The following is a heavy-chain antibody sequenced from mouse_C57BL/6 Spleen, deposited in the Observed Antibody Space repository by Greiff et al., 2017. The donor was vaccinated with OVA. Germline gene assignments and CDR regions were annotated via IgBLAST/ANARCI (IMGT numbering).Heavy chain of an antibody. CDR3: ARDGYYYFDY. Sequence: EVQLVESGGGLVKPGGSLKLSCAASGFTFSDYGMHWVRQAPEKGLEWVAYISSGSSSIYYADTVKGRFTISRDNAKNTLFLQMTSLRSEDTAMYYCARDGYYYFDYWGQGTTLTVSS. CDR1: GFTFSDYG. CDR2: ISSGSSSI. D-gene: IGHD2-3*01. V-gene: IGHV5-17*01. J-gene: IGHJ2*01.